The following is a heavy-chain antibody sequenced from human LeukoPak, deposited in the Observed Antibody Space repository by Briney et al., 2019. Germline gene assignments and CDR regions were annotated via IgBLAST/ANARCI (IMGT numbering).Heavy chain of an antibody. V-gene: IGHV4-34*01. CDR2: INHSGST. J-gene: IGHJ5*02. Sequence: SETLSLTCAVYGGSFSGYYWSWIRQPPGKGLEWIGEINHSGSTNYNPSLKSRVTISVDTSKNQFSLRLSSVTPEDTAVYYCARGRGVWFDPWGQGTLVTVSS. CDR3: ARGRGVWFDP. D-gene: IGHD3-10*01. CDR1: GGSFSGYY.